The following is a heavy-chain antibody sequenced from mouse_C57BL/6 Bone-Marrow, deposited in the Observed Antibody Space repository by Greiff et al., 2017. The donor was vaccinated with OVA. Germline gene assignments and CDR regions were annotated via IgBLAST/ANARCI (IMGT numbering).Heavy chain of an antibody. V-gene: IGHV5-4*03. CDR3: ARGRITTVVEGFAY. Sequence: DVKLVESGGGLVKPGGSLKLSCAASGFTFSSYAMSWVRQTPEKRLEWVATISDGGSYTYYPDNVKGRFTISRDNAKNNLYLQMSHLKSEDTAMYYCARGRITTVVEGFAYWGQGTLVTVSA. CDR1: GFTFSSYA. D-gene: IGHD1-1*01. J-gene: IGHJ3*01. CDR2: ISDGGSYT.